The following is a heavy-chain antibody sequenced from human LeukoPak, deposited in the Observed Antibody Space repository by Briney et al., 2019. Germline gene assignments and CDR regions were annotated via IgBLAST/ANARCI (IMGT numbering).Heavy chain of an antibody. J-gene: IGHJ6*02. V-gene: IGHV5-51*01. CDR2: IYPGDSDT. CDR3: AGVGVAVAAQGYYYGMDV. D-gene: IGHD6-19*01. CDR1: GYSFTSYW. Sequence: GESLKISCKGSGYSFTSYWIGWVRQMPGKGLEWMGIIYPGDSDTRYSPSFQGQVTISADKSISTAYLQWSSLKASDTAMYYCAGVGVAVAAQGYYYGMDVWGQGTTVTASS.